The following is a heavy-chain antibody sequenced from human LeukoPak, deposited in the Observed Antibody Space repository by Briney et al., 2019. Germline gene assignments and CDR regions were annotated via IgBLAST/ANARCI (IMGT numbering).Heavy chain of an antibody. CDR2: INPNSGGT. D-gene: IGHD3-10*01. V-gene: IGHV1-2*04. J-gene: IGHJ4*02. CDR3: ARGGLLWFGESGDY. Sequence: ASVKVSCKASGYTFTGYYMHWERQAPGQGLEWMGWINPNSGGTNYAQKFQGWVTMTRDTSISTAYMELSRLRSDDTAVYYCARGGLLWFGESGDYWGQGTLVTVSS. CDR1: GYTFTGYY.